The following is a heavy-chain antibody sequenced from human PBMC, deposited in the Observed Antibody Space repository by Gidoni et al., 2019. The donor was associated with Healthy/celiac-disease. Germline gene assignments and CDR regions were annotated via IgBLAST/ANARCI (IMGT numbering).Heavy chain of an antibody. Sequence: QVQLVESGGGVVPPGRSLRLSCAASGFTFRSYAMHLVRQAPGKGPEWVAVISYDGSNKYYADSVKGRFTISRDNSKNTLDLQMTSLRAEDTAVYYCARDSWADYWGQGTLVTVSS. V-gene: IGHV3-30*01. CDR3: ARDSWADY. J-gene: IGHJ4*02. CDR2: ISYDGSNK. CDR1: GFTFRSYA.